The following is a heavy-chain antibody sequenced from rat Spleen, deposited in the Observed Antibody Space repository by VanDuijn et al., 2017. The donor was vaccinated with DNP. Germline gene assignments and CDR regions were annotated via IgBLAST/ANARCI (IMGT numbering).Heavy chain of an antibody. V-gene: IGHV5-25*01. CDR3: AREQHFHFDY. J-gene: IGHJ2*01. D-gene: IGHD1-10*01. CDR1: GFSFRNYY. Sequence: EVQLVESGGGLVQPGRSLKLSCAASGFSFRNYYMAWLRQATQKGLEWVAIISHSDGTTYYSDSVRGRFTMSRDNTQNRLHLQMNSLKSEDTPTYFCAREQHFHFDYWGQGVTVTVSS. CDR2: ISHSDGTT.